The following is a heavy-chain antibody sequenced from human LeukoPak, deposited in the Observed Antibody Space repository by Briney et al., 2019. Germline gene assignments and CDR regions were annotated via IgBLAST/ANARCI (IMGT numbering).Heavy chain of an antibody. V-gene: IGHV3-21*01. J-gene: IGHJ6*03. CDR1: GFTFSSCG. CDR3: ARDPYSGNYGDYYYYYMDV. D-gene: IGHD1-26*01. Sequence: PGGSLRLSCAASGFTFSSCGLSWVRQAPGKGLEWVSSITSSSTYIYYADSVKGRFTISRDNARNSLYLQMNSLRVDDTAVYYCARDPYSGNYGDYYYYYMDVWGKGTTVTISS. CDR2: ITSSSTYI.